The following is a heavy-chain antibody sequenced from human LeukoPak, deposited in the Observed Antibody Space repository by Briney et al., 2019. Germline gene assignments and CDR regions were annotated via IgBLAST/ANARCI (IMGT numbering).Heavy chain of an antibody. J-gene: IGHJ4*02. V-gene: IGHV4-39*01. CDR3: ARLFAGDDY. CDR2: IYYSGST. Sequence: PSETLSLTCTVSGASISSSNYYWGWIRQPPGKGLEWIGSIYYSGSTYYNPSLKSRVTISVDTSKNQFSLKLSSVTAADTAVYYCARLFAGDDYWGQGTLVTVSS. CDR1: GASISSSNYY. D-gene: IGHD7-27*01.